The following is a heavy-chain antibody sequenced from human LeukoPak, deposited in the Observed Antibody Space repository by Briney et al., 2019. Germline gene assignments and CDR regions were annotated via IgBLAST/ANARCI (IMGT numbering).Heavy chain of an antibody. V-gene: IGHV3-30-3*01. CDR3: AKDFRYSYGTFDY. CDR2: ISYDGSNK. CDR1: GFTFSSYA. Sequence: GGSLRLSCAASGFTFSSYAMHWVRQAPGKGLEWVAVISYDGSNKYYADSVKGRFTISRDNSKNTLYLQMNSLRAEDTAVYYCAKDFRYSYGTFDYWGQGTLVTVSS. J-gene: IGHJ4*02. D-gene: IGHD5-18*01.